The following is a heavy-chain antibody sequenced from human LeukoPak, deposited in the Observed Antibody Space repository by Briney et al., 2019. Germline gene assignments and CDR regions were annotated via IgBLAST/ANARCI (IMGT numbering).Heavy chain of an antibody. D-gene: IGHD3-10*01. Sequence: GGSLRLSCAASGFTFSSYGMSWIRQAPGKGLEWVSYISSSGSTIYYADSVKGRFTISRDNAKNSLYLQMNSLRAEDTAVYYCARDYYGSAFDYWGQGTLVTVSS. J-gene: IGHJ4*02. CDR2: ISSSGSTI. V-gene: IGHV3-11*01. CDR1: GFTFSSYG. CDR3: ARDYYGSAFDY.